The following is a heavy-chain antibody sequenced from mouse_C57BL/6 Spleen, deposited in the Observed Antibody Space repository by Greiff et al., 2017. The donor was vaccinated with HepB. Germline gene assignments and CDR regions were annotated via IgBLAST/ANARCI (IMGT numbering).Heavy chain of an antibody. CDR1: GYAFSSYW. V-gene: IGHV1-80*01. CDR3: ARRGIYYDYDVAMDY. D-gene: IGHD2-4*01. J-gene: IGHJ4*01. CDR2: IYPGDGDT. Sequence: QVQLQQSGAELVKPGASVKISCKASGYAFSSYWMNWVKQRPGKGLEWIGQIYPGDGDTNYNGKFKGKATLTADKSSSTAYMQLSSLTSEDSAVYFCARRGIYYDYDVAMDYWGQGTSVTVSS.